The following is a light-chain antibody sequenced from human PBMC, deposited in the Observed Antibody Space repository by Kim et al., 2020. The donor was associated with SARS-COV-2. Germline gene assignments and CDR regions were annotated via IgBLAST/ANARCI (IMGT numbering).Light chain of an antibody. V-gene: IGKV3-15*01. Sequence: SPGERATLSCRASQSVSNNLAWYQHKPGQPPRLLIYGASTRATGVPARFSSSGSGTDFTLTVSSLQSEDFAVYYCHQYNDWPPGDTFGQGTKLEI. J-gene: IGKJ2*01. CDR3: HQYNDWPPGDT. CDR2: GAS. CDR1: QSVSNN.